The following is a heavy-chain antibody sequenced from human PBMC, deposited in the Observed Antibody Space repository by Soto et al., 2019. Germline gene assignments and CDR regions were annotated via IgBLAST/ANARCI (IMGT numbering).Heavy chain of an antibody. V-gene: IGHV1-46*01. D-gene: IGHD6-13*01. J-gene: IGHJ4*02. CDR2: INPSGGST. CDR1: GYTFTSYY. Sequence: ASVKVSCKACGYTFTSYYMHWVRQAPGQGLEWMGIINPSGGSTSYAQKFQGRVTMTRDTSTSTVYMELSSLRSEDTAVYYSARDSVPPSIAAAGTRYFDYWAREPWSPSPQ. CDR3: ARDSVPPSIAAAGTRYFDY.